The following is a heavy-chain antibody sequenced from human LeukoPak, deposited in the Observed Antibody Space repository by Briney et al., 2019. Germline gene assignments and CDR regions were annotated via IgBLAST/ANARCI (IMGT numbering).Heavy chain of an antibody. D-gene: IGHD5-24*01. J-gene: IGHJ4*02. V-gene: IGHV4-59*01. CDR1: GGSLSSYY. CDR2: IYYSGST. Sequence: SETLSLTCTVSGGSLSSYYWSWIRQPPGKGLEWIGYIYYSGSTNYNPSLKSRVTISVDTSKNQFSLKLSSVTAADTAVYYCARVRRPMATMYYFDYWGQGTLVTVSS. CDR3: ARVRRPMATMYYFDY.